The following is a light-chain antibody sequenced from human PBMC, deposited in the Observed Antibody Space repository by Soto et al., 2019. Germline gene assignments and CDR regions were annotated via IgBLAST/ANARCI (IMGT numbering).Light chain of an antibody. CDR2: GAS. V-gene: IGKV3D-15*01. J-gene: IGKJ1*01. CDR1: QSVTSN. Sequence: TQSRATLSVSPGGRATLSCRASQSVTSNLAWYQQKPGQAPRLLIYGASTRATGIPARFSGSGSGTDFTLTISTLQPDDVATYYCQQYNSYQWTFGQGTNVDIK. CDR3: QQYNSYQWT.